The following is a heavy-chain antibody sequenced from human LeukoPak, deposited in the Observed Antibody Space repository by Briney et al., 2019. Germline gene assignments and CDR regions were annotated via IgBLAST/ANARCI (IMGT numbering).Heavy chain of an antibody. CDR2: IKSRIDGGTT. CDR1: GFTSSDAW. Sequence: PGGSLRLSCAASGFTSSDAWMTWVRQAPGKGLEWVGRIKSRIDGGTTDFVAPVRGRFTISRDDSKNTLYLQMDSLKTEDTAVYYCAKDLPYTSGWALKYWGQGTLVTVSS. V-gene: IGHV3-15*01. CDR3: AKDLPYTSGWALKY. D-gene: IGHD6-19*01. J-gene: IGHJ4*02.